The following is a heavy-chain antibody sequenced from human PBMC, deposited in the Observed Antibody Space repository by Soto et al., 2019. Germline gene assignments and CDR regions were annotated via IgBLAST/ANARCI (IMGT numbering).Heavy chain of an antibody. D-gene: IGHD1-1*01. CDR1: GYASPHYL. Sequence: ASVKVACKTSGYASPHYLINCVRQAPGHGLEWMGFSTHTGNTNYAQNFQGRVVLTTDTSTSTAYMEVTSLRSADTAAYYCARSGVHPFDYWGQGTPVTVS. CDR3: ARSGVHPFDY. V-gene: IGHV1-18*01. J-gene: IGHJ4*02. CDR2: STHTGNT.